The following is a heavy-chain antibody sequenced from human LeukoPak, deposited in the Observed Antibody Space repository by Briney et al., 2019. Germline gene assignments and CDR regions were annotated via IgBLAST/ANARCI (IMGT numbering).Heavy chain of an antibody. D-gene: IGHD2-15*01. Sequence: PSETLSLTCTVSGGSISSSSCYWGWIRQPPGKGLKWIGSIYYSGSTYYNPSLKSRVTISVDTSKNQFSLKLSSVTAADTAVYYCARQRGLLLRYWDYWGQGTLVTVSS. CDR3: ARQRGLLLRYWDY. CDR1: GGSISSSSCY. V-gene: IGHV4-39*01. J-gene: IGHJ4*02. CDR2: IYYSGST.